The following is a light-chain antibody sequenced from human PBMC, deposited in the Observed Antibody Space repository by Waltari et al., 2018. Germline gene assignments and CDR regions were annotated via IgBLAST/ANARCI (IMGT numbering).Light chain of an antibody. CDR1: SSAVGNFTL. CDR3: CSYVGLGTYV. Sequence: HSGLAPPASASGSPAQPININCTGTSSAVGNFTLVTWYQQRPGNAPRLLIYEVTKRAPGTSDRFSASKSGNTASLSISGLQAQEDEADYYCCSYVGLGTYVFGTGTKVTV. V-gene: IGLV2-23*02. J-gene: IGLJ1*01. CDR2: EVT.